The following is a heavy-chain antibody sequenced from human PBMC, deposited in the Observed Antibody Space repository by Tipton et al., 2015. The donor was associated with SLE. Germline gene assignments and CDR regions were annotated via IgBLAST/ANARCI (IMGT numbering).Heavy chain of an antibody. D-gene: IGHD6-13*01. V-gene: IGHV4-34*01. CDR1: RGSFSGYY. J-gene: IGHJ4*02. CDR2: TTHSGKT. CDR3: ARLISFSSSWYYFDS. Sequence: TLSLTCAVYRGSFSGYYWSWIRRPPGKGLEWIGETTHSGKTNYNPSLKSRVTISVDTSKNQFSLMLSSVTGADTAVYYCARLISFSSSWYYFDSWGQGTLVTVSS.